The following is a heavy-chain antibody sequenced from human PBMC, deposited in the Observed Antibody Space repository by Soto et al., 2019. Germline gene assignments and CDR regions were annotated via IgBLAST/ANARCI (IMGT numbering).Heavy chain of an antibody. D-gene: IGHD2-15*01. J-gene: IGHJ6*02. CDR3: AKDMDSRSGAYYHYGMDV. Sequence: EVQLVESGGDLVQPGRSLRLSCAASGFTFDDYAMHWVRQAPGKGLEWVSGISWSSRATDYADSVKGRFSISRDNAKNSLDLQMNSLRPEDTALYFCAKDMDSRSGAYYHYGMDVWGRGTTVTVSS. CDR1: GFTFDDYA. CDR2: ISWSSRAT. V-gene: IGHV3-9*01.